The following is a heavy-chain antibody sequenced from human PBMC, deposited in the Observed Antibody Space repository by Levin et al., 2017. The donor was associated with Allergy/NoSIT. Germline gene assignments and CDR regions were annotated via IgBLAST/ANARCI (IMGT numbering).Heavy chain of an antibody. D-gene: IGHD2-21*01. CDR3: ARANGAGDSAFDI. V-gene: IGHV4-34*01. CDR2: INHSGST. J-gene: IGHJ3*02. CDR1: GGSFSGYY. Sequence: SETLSLTCAVYGGSFSGYYWSWIRQPPGKGLEWIGEINHSGSTNYNPSLKSRVTISVDTSKNQFSLKLSSVTAADTAVYYCARANGAGDSAFDIWGQGTMVTVSS.